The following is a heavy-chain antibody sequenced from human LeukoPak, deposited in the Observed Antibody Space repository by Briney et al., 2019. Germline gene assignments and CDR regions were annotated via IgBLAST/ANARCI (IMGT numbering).Heavy chain of an antibody. CDR1: GYTFTSYA. V-gene: IGHV1-3*01. J-gene: IGHJ4*02. Sequence: GASVKVSCKASGYTFTSYAMHWVRQAPGQRLEWMGWINAGNGNTKYSQKFQGRVTITTDESTSTAYMELSSLRSEDTAVYYCARPSEYSSSSLDYWGQGTLVTVSS. CDR3: ARPSEYSSSSLDY. D-gene: IGHD6-6*01. CDR2: INAGNGNT.